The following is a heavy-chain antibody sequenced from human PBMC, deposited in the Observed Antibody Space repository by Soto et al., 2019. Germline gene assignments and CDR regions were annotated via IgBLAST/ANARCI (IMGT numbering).Heavy chain of an antibody. D-gene: IGHD6-13*01. V-gene: IGHV4-34*01. Sequence: LSLTCAVYGGSFSGYYWSWIRQPPGKGLEWIGEINHSGSTNYNPSLKSRVTISVDTSKNQFSLKLSSVTAADTAVYYCARSRSSSWYTNWFDPWGQGTLVTVSS. CDR3: ARSRSSSWYTNWFDP. J-gene: IGHJ5*02. CDR1: GGSFSGYY. CDR2: INHSGST.